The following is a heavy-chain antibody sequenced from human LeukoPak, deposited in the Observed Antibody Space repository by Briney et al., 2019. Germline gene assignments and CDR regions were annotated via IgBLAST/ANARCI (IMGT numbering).Heavy chain of an antibody. J-gene: IGHJ6*03. CDR3: ARGRSSMVRGYYYYYMDV. CDR2: INHSGST. D-gene: IGHD3-10*01. CDR1: GGSFSGYY. Sequence: SETLSLTCAVSGGSFSGYYWSWIRQPPRKGLEWIGEINHSGSTNYNPSLKRRVTISVDTSKHQFSLKLSSVTAAATAVYYCARGRSSMVRGYYYYYMDVWGKGTTVTISS. V-gene: IGHV4-34*01.